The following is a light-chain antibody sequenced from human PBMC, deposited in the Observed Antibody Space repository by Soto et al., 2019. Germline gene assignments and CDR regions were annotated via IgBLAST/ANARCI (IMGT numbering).Light chain of an antibody. Sequence: DIQMTQSPASLSASVGDRVTISCRASQTISTFLNWYQQKPGTAPRLLIYRASSVQSGVPPRFSGSGSGRDFTLTISSLRPEDIATYFCQHSYSSPPWTFGQGTKVEV. CDR3: QHSYSSPPWT. J-gene: IGKJ1*01. CDR2: RAS. CDR1: QTISTF. V-gene: IGKV1-39*01.